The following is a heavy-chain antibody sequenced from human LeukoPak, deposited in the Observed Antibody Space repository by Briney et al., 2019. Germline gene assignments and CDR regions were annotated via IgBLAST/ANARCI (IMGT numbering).Heavy chain of an antibody. V-gene: IGHV1-69*13. Sequence: SVKVSCKASGGTFSSYAISWVRQAPGQGLEWMGGIIPIFGTANYAQKFQGRVTITADESTSTAYMEPSSLRSEDTAVYYCASGYYDSSGYYSSFDYWGQGTLVTVSS. D-gene: IGHD3-22*01. CDR1: GGTFSSYA. CDR2: IIPIFGTA. J-gene: IGHJ4*02. CDR3: ASGYYDSSGYYSSFDY.